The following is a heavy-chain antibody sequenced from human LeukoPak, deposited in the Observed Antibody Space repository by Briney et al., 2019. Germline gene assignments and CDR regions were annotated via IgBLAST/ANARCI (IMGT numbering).Heavy chain of an antibody. V-gene: IGHV3-48*03. CDR1: GFTFSSYY. CDR3: AREAGTTGDDAFDI. J-gene: IGHJ3*02. CDR2: ISSSGSTI. Sequence: GGSLRLSCAASGFTFSSYYMNWVRQAPGKGLEWVSYISSSGSTIYYTDSVKGRVTISRDNAKNSVYLQMNSLRAEDTAVYYCAREAGTTGDDAFDIWGQGTMVTVSS. D-gene: IGHD1-1*01.